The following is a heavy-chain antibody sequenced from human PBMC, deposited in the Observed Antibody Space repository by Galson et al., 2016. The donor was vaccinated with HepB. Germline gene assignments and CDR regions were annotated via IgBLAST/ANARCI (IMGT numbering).Heavy chain of an antibody. Sequence: SLRLSCAASGFSFSGYAMCWVRQAPGKGLEWVSAIVDSGVTTYYADSVRGRFTISRDNSKSTLYLQMNSLRAEDTAVYYSAKDTPWVLDFWGQGNLVTVSS. J-gene: IGHJ4*02. CDR2: IVDSGVTT. CDR1: GFSFSGYA. V-gene: IGHV3-23*01. CDR3: AKDTPWVLDF. D-gene: IGHD3-16*01.